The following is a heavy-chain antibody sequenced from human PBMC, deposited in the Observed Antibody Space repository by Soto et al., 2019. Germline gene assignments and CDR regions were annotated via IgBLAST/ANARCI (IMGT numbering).Heavy chain of an antibody. D-gene: IGHD2-2*01. CDR2: IIPIFGTA. CDR3: ASGGLNCSSTSCYLIFDT. Sequence: SVKVSCKASGGTFSSYAISWVRQAPGQGLEWMGGIIPIFGTANYAQKFQGRVTITADKSTSTAYMELSSLRSEDTAVYYCASGGLNCSSTSCYLIFDTWGQGTLVTVSS. CDR1: GGTFSSYA. V-gene: IGHV1-69*06. J-gene: IGHJ5*02.